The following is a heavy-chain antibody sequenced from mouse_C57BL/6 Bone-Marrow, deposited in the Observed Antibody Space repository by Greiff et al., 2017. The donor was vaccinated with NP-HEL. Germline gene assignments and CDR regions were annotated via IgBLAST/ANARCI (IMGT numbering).Heavy chain of an antibody. CDR1: GYTFTSYW. J-gene: IGHJ3*01. CDR3: ARRGYYDYDDTFAY. CDR2: IYPGSGST. V-gene: IGHV1-55*01. D-gene: IGHD2-4*01. Sequence: QVQLKQPGAELVKPGASVKMSCKASGYTFTSYWITWVKQRPGQGLEWIGDIYPGSGSTNYNEKFKSKATLTVDTSSSTAYMQLSSLTSEDSAVYYCARRGYYDYDDTFAYWGKGTLVTVSA.